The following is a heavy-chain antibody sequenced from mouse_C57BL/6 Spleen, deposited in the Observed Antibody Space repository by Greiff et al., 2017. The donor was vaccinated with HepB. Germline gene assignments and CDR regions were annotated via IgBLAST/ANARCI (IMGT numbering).Heavy chain of an antibody. CDR2: IDPEDGET. J-gene: IGHJ2*01. CDR1: GFNIKDYY. D-gene: IGHD1-1*01. V-gene: IGHV14-2*01. CDR3: AIITTVVAYYFDY. Sequence: VHVKQSGAELVKPGASVKLSCTASGFNIKDYYMHWVKQRTEQGLEWIGRIDPEDGETKYAPKFQGKATITADTSSNTAYLQLSSLTSEDTAVYYCAIITTVVAYYFDYWGQGTTLTVSS.